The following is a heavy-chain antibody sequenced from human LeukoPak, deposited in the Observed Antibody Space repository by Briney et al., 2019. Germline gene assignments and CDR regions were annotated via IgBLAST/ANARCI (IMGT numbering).Heavy chain of an antibody. D-gene: IGHD2-2*01. V-gene: IGHV1-69*13. CDR1: GGTFSSYA. CDR3: ATSKIVVVPAVYYYGMDV. CDR2: IIPIFGTA. Sequence: GASVKVSCKASGGTFSSYAISWVRQAPGQGLEWMGGIIPIFGTANYAQKFQGRVTITADESTSTAYMELSSLRPEDTAVYYCATSKIVVVPAVYYYGMDVCGQGTTVTVSS. J-gene: IGHJ6*02.